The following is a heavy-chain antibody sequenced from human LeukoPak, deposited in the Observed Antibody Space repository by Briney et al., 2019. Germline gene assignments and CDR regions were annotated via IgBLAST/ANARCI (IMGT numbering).Heavy chain of an antibody. CDR3: ARGIQLWFYFDY. D-gene: IGHD5-18*01. J-gene: IGHJ4*02. CDR2: IYHSGST. V-gene: IGHV4-38-2*02. Sequence: SETLSLTCTVSGGSISSGYYWGWIRQPPGKGLEWIGSIYHSGSTYYNPSLKSRVTISVDTSKNQFSLKLSSVTAADTAVYYCARGIQLWFYFDYWGQGTLVTVSS. CDR1: GGSISSGYY.